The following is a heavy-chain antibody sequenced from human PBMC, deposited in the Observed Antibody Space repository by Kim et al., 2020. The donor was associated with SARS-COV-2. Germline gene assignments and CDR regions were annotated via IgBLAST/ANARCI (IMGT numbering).Heavy chain of an antibody. CDR2: I. J-gene: IGHJ1*01. D-gene: IGHD3-22*01. V-gene: IGHV3-11*04. CDR3: ARVGIMIPSH. Sequence: IHYADAVKCRFTISRDTAKNSLYLQMNSLRAEDTAVYYCARVGIMIPSHWGQGTLVTVSS.